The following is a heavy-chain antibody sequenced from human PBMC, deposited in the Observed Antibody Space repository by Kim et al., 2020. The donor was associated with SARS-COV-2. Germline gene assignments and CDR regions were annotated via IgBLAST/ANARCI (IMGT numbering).Heavy chain of an antibody. J-gene: IGHJ6*02. Sequence: ASVKVSCKASGYTFTGYYMHWVRQAPGQGLEWMGWINPNSGGTNYAQKFQGRVTMTRDTSISTAYMELSRLRSDDTAVYYCAGYCSSTSCYRRNYYYYYGMDVWGQGTTVTVSS. V-gene: IGHV1-2*02. CDR1: GYTFTGYY. CDR3: AGYCSSTSCYRRNYYYYYGMDV. D-gene: IGHD2-2*01. CDR2: INPNSGGT.